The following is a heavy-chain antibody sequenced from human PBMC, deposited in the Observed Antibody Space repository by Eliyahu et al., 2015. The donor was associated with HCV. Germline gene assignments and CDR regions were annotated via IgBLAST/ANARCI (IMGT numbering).Heavy chain of an antibody. CDR3: VKDGPRWGAFNI. D-gene: IGHD5-24*01. Sequence: APGKGLEWVSYILXDCSSXYYXDSXKXXXTLSRDNAKSSLSLXMNSLRDDDTALYYCVKDGPRWGAFNIGGQGTMVT. CDR2: ILXDCSSX. V-gene: IGHV3-48*02. J-gene: IGHJ3*02.